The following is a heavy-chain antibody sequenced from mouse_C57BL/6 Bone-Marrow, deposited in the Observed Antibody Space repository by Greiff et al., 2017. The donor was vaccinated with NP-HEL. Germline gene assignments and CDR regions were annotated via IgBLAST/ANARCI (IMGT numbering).Heavy chain of an antibody. V-gene: IGHV1-4*01. CDR1: GYTFTSYT. CDR2: INPSSGYT. CDR3: AKSGGNARDY. J-gene: IGHJ4*01. Sequence: VQLQESGAELVRPGASVKMSCKASGYTFTSYTMHWVKQRPGQGLEWIGYINPSSGYTKYNEKFKDKATLTVDKSSNTAYVQLSSLTSEDSAVDYCAKSGGNARDYWGQGTSVTVSS.